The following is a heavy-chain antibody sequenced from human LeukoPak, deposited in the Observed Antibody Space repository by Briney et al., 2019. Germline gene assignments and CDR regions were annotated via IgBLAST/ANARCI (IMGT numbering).Heavy chain of an antibody. V-gene: IGHV3-48*03. CDR2: ISSSGSTI. D-gene: IGHD1-26*01. J-gene: IGHJ4*02. CDR3: AGETIVGAVFDY. Sequence: PGGSLRLSCAASGFTFSSYEMNWVRQAPGKGLEWVSYISSSGSTIYYADSVKGRFTISRDNAKNSLYLQMNSLRAEDTAVYYCAGETIVGAVFDYWGQGTLVTVSS. CDR1: GFTFSSYE.